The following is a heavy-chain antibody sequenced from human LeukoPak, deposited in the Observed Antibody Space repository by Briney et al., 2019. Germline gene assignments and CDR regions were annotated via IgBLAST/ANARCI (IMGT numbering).Heavy chain of an antibody. CDR2: IYYTGTT. D-gene: IGHD5-18*01. CDR1: NGSISSFY. Sequence: KPSETLSLTCTVSNGSISSFYWTWIRQPPGKGLDWIGYIYYTGTTEYNPSLKRRVTISVDTSKNQFSLKLSSVTAADTAVYYCARGYGRYFDYWGQGTLVTVSS. V-gene: IGHV4-59*01. CDR3: ARGYGRYFDY. J-gene: IGHJ4*02.